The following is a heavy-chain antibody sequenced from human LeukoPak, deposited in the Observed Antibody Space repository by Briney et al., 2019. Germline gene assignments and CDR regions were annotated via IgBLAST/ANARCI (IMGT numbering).Heavy chain of an antibody. Sequence: PGGSLRLSCAASGFTFSSYGMSWVRQAPGKGLEWVSAISGSGGSTYYADSVKGRFTISRDNSKNTLYLQMNSLRAEDTAVYYCAKVQRRVVPAAYDYWAREPWSPSPQ. J-gene: IGHJ4*02. CDR1: GFTFSSYG. V-gene: IGHV3-23*01. D-gene: IGHD2-2*01. CDR2: ISGSGGST. CDR3: AKVQRRVVPAAYDY.